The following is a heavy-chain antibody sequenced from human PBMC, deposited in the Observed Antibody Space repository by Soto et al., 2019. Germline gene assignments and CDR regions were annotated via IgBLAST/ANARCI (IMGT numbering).Heavy chain of an antibody. D-gene: IGHD5-12*01. Sequence: PGESLRISCSTSGYTFGDYWIGWVRQMPGKGLEWMGIIYPRDSDIRYSPSFEGRITISADKSINTAYLQWNSLRASDTAIYYCARHGRWKWLRPDYWGQGTLVXVSS. CDR1: GYTFGDYW. CDR2: IYPRDSDI. V-gene: IGHV5-51*01. J-gene: IGHJ4*02. CDR3: ARHGRWKWLRPDY.